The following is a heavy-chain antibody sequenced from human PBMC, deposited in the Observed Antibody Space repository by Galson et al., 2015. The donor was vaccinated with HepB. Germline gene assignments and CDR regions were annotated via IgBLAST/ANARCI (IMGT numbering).Heavy chain of an antibody. CDR1: GFTFSSYW. CDR2: IKQDGSEK. CDR3: ARKGGTWLGASTRTYGMDV. V-gene: IGHV3-7*03. J-gene: IGHJ6*02. D-gene: IGHD6-19*01. Sequence: SLRLSCAASGFTFSSYWMSWVRQAPGKGLEWVANIKQDGSEKYYVDSVKGRFTISRDNAKNSLYLQMDSLRAEDTAVYYCARKGGTWLGASTRTYGMDVWGQGTTVTVSS.